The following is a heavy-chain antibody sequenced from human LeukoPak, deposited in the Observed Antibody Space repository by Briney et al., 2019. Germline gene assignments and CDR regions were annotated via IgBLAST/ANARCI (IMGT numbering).Heavy chain of an antibody. V-gene: IGHV1-69*04. CDR3: ARDLWYQLLINPHQLDY. D-gene: IGHD2-2*01. CDR2: IIPILGIA. CDR1: GGTFSSYA. J-gene: IGHJ4*02. Sequence: APVKVSCKASGGTFSSYAISWVRQAPGQGLEWMGRIIPILGIANYAQKFQGRVTITADKSTSTAYMELSSLRSEDTAVYYCARDLWYQLLINPHQLDYWGQGTLVTVSS.